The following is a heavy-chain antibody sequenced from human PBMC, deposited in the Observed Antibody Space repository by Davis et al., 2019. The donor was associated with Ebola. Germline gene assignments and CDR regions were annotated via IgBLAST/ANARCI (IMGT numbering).Heavy chain of an antibody. Sequence: GESLKISCAASGFTFSYYAMHWVRQAPGKGLDWVAVIAYDGSSQYHADSVKGRFTISRDNAKDSLYLQMNSLRGEDTALYYCAKGRTIPLALDFWGQGTLVTVSS. D-gene: IGHD2-2*02. V-gene: IGHV3-30-3*01. CDR1: GFTFSYYA. CDR2: IAYDGSSQ. J-gene: IGHJ4*02. CDR3: AKGRTIPLALDF.